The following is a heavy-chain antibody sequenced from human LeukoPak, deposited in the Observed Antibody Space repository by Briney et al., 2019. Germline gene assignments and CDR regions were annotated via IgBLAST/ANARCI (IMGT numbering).Heavy chain of an antibody. V-gene: IGHV3-13*01. CDR2: IGTAGDT. CDR3: ARASYYGSGELRPFDY. CDR1: GFTFSSYD. J-gene: IGHJ4*02. D-gene: IGHD3-10*01. Sequence: GGSLRLSCAASGFTFSSYDMHWVRQATGKGLEWVSAIGTAGDTYYPGSVKGRFTISRENAKNSLYLQMNSLRAGDTAVYYCARASYYGSGELRPFDYWGQGTLVTVSS.